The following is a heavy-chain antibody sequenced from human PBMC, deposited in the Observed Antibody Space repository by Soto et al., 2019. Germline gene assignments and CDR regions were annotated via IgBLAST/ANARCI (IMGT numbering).Heavy chain of an antibody. Sequence: SETLSLTCTVSGGSISSYYWSWIRQPPGKGLEWIGYIYYSGSTNYNPSLKSRVTISVDTSKNQFSLKLSSVTAADTAVYYCARVEVFLSSSPGSYAFDIWGQGTMVTVSS. V-gene: IGHV4-59*01. CDR1: GGSISSYY. J-gene: IGHJ3*02. CDR3: ARVEVFLSSSPGSYAFDI. CDR2: IYYSGST. D-gene: IGHD3-10*01.